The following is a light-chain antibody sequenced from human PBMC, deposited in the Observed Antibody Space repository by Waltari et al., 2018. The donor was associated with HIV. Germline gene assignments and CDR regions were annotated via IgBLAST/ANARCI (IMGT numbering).Light chain of an antibody. CDR2: DAS. CDR1: QSVSSSY. J-gene: IGKJ5*01. Sequence: EIVLTQSPGTMSLTQRERATLSYRASQSVSSSYLAGYQQKPCQAPRQLIHDASSRATGSPDRCSSSGAGTDVTLTISRLVQEDFAVYYCQQYGGSPPITFGQGTRLEIK. V-gene: IGKV3-20*01. CDR3: QQYGGSPPIT.